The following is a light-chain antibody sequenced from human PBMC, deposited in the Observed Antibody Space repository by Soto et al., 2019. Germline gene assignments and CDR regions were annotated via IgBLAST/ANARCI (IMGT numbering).Light chain of an antibody. CDR3: SSYAGSNNMV. CDR2: EVS. Sequence: QSALTQPPSASGSPGQSVTISCTGTSSDVGGYHYVSWYQQHPGKAPKLMIYEVSKRPSGVPDRFSGSKPGNTASLTVSGLQAEDEADYYCSSYAGSNNMVFGGGTKLTVL. CDR1: SSDVGGYHY. V-gene: IGLV2-8*01. J-gene: IGLJ2*01.